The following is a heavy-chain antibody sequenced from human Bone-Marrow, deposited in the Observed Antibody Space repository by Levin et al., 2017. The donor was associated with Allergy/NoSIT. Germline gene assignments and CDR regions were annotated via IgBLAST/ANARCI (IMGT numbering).Heavy chain of an antibody. CDR1: GFSLSNARMG. V-gene: IGHV2-26*01. D-gene: IGHD3-10*01. J-gene: IGHJ6*02. CDR2: MYSTGEK. CDR3: SRMIQLDGYYGSGSPRSYYYGMDV. Sequence: VSGPTLVKPTETLTLTCTVSGFSLSNARMGVSWIRQPPGKALEWLAHMYSTGEKSYSTSLKSRVTISKDTSKSQVVLTMANVDPGDTATYFCSRMIQLDGYYGSGSPRSYYYGMDVWGQGTTVTVSS.